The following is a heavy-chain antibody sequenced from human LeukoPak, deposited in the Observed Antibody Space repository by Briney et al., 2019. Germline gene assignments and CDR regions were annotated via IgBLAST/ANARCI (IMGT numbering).Heavy chain of an antibody. D-gene: IGHD6-19*01. V-gene: IGHV3-7*01. CDR3: ARDNSGFDY. J-gene: IGHJ4*02. CDR1: GFTFNSYW. Sequence: PGRSLRLSCAASGFTFNSYWMTWVRQAPGKGLEWVANIRHDGSARYYADSVKGRSTISRDDAKNSLFLQMNSLRADDTALYYCARDNSGFDYWGQGTLVTVSS. CDR2: IRHDGSAR.